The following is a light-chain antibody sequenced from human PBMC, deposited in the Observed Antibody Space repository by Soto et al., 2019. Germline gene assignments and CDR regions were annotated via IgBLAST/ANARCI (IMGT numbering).Light chain of an antibody. Sequence: QSVLTQPPSVYATPGQRVTISCSGGSSNIGSNSVNWYQQVPGMAPKLLIYNNNQRPSGVPDRFSGSKSGTSASLAISGLQSEDEADFYCAAWDTSLKVVFGGGTKLTVL. CDR3: AAWDTSLKVV. CDR2: NNN. V-gene: IGLV1-44*01. CDR1: SSNIGSNS. J-gene: IGLJ3*02.